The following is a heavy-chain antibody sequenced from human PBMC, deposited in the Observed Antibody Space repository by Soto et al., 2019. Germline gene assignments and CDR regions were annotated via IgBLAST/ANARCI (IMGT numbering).Heavy chain of an antibody. CDR1: GSSFSISA. D-gene: IGHD6-19*01. CDR3: ARAEAVAGPYYFDY. V-gene: IGHV3-30*04. CDR2: ISYDGSIK. J-gene: IGHJ4*02. Sequence: GGSLRLSCAASGSSFSISAMHWVRQAPGKGLEWVAVISYDGSIKYYADSVKGRFTVSRDNSKNTLYLQMNSLRVEDTAVYYCARAEAVAGPYYFDYWGQGTLVTVSS.